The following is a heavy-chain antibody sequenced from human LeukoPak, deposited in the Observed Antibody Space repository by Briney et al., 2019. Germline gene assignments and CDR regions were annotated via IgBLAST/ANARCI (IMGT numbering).Heavy chain of an antibody. CDR2: INHSGST. D-gene: IGHD6-13*01. J-gene: IGHJ4*02. CDR3: ARGGGSSSWYYY. CDR1: GGSFSGYY. Sequence: SETLSLTCVVYGGSFSGYYWSWIRQPPGKGLEWIGEINHSGSTNYNPSLKSRVTISVDTSKNQFSLKLSSVTAADTAVYYCARGGGSSSWYYYWGQGTLVTVSS. V-gene: IGHV4-34*01.